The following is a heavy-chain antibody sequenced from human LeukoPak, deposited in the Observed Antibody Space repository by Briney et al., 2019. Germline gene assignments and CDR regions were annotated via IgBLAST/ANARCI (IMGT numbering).Heavy chain of an antibody. J-gene: IGHJ4*02. CDR3: AKTTAGYSSGRYPGWPVDY. Sequence: GGSLRLPCAASGFTFGSYAMYWVRQAPGKGLEWVSGISGSGGSTFYADSVKGRFTISRDNSENTVYLQMNSLRADDTALYYCAKTTAGYSSGRYPGWPVDYWGQGTLVTVSS. CDR2: ISGSGGST. D-gene: IGHD6-19*01. CDR1: GFTFGSYA. V-gene: IGHV3-23*01.